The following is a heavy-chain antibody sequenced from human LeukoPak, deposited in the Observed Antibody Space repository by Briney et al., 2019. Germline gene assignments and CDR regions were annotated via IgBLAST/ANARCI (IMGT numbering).Heavy chain of an antibody. CDR2: VSISGGTI. CDR1: GFIFSYYY. D-gene: IGHD3-16*02. J-gene: IGHJ4*02. Sequence: GGSLRLSCAASGFIFSYYYMSWIRQAPGKGLEWVSYVSISGGTIYYADSVKGRFTISRNNAKNSLYLQMNSLRAEDTAVYYCARTMITFGGVIVPMGFDYWGQGTLVTVSS. V-gene: IGHV3-11*01. CDR3: ARTMITFGGVIVPMGFDY.